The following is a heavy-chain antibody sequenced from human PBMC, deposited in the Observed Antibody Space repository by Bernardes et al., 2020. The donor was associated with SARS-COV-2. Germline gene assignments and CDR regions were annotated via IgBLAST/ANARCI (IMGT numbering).Heavy chain of an antibody. J-gene: IGHJ5*02. V-gene: IGHV4-61*01. Sequence: SETLSLTCTVSGGSVISGSYYWSWIRQPPGKGLEWIGYIYYSGSTNYNPSLKSRVTISVDTSKNQFSLKLSSVTAADTAVYYCARTYCSGGSCYILPLVWFDPWGQGTLVTVSS. CDR2: IYYSGST. CDR1: GGSVISGSYY. D-gene: IGHD2-15*01. CDR3: ARTYCSGGSCYILPLVWFDP.